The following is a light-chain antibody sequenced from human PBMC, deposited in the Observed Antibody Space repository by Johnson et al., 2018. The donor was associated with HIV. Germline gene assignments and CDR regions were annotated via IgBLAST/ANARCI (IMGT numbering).Light chain of an antibody. CDR1: SSNIGNNY. CDR2: ENN. Sequence: QSVLTQPPSVSAAPGQKVTISCSGSSSNIGNNYVSWYQQLPGTAPKLLIYENNKRPSGIPDRFSGSKSGTSAALGITGLQTGAEADYYCAPWDRSLTIGGVVGTGSKGTVL. J-gene: IGLJ1*01. CDR3: APWDRSLTIGGV. V-gene: IGLV1-51*02.